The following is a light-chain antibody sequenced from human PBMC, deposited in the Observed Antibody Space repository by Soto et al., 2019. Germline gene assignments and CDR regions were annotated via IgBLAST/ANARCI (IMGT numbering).Light chain of an antibody. CDR3: QHYKSYPWT. CDR1: QDVRNW. CDR2: AGS. J-gene: IGKJ1*01. V-gene: IGKV1-12*01. Sequence: DIQMTQSPSSVSASVGDRVTITCRASQDVRNWVAWYQQTPGKAPELLIYAGSRLQSGVPSRFSGTGSGTEFTLTISSLQPDDFATYYCQHYKSYPWTFGQGTKVEIK.